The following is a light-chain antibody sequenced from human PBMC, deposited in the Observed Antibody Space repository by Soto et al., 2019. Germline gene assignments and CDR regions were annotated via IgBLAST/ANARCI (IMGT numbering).Light chain of an antibody. CDR3: QQYSNWPPYT. CDR2: LAS. J-gene: IGKJ2*01. CDR1: QSVSSY. V-gene: IGKV3-15*01. Sequence: EIVMTQSPATLSVSPGERATLSCRASQSVSSYLAWYQQKPGQAPRLLMYLASTRATGVPPRFSGSGSGTAFTLTISSLQSEDSAVYFCQQYSNWPPYTFGQGTKLEIK.